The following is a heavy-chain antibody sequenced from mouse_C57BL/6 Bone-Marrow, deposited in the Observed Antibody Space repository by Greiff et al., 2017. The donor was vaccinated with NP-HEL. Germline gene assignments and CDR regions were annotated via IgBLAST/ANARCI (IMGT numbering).Heavy chain of an antibody. J-gene: IGHJ1*03. D-gene: IGHD1-1*01. Sequence: QVTLKESGPELVKPGASVKISCKASGYAFSSSWMNWVKQRPGKGLEWIGRIYPGDGDTNYNGKFKGKATLTADKSSSTAYMQLSSLTSEDSAVYFCARLLRWGYFDVWGTGTTVTVSS. CDR1: GYAFSSSW. CDR2: IYPGDGDT. CDR3: ARLLRWGYFDV. V-gene: IGHV1-82*01.